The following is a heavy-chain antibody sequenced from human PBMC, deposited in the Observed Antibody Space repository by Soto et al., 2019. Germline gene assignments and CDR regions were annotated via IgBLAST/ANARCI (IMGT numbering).Heavy chain of an antibody. CDR1: GGTFSSYA. Sequence: SVKVSCKASGGTFSSYAISWVRQAPGQGLEWMGGIIPIFGTANYAQKFQGRVTITADKSTSTAYMELSSLRSEDTAVYYCASVDKQWLVLGYYYYGMDVWGQGTTVTVSS. D-gene: IGHD6-19*01. CDR2: IIPIFGTA. CDR3: ASVDKQWLVLGYYYYGMDV. V-gene: IGHV1-69*06. J-gene: IGHJ6*02.